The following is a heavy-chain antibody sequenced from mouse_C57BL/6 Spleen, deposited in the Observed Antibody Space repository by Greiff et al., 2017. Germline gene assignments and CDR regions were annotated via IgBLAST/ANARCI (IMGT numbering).Heavy chain of an antibody. CDR3: ARRAFGSDY. D-gene: IGHD1-1*02. CDR1: GYAFTNYL. CDR2: INPGSGGT. J-gene: IGHJ2*01. V-gene: IGHV1-54*01. Sequence: QVQLQQSGAELVRPGTSVKVSCKASGYAFTNYLIEWVKQRPGQGLEWIGVINPGSGGTNYNEKFKGKATLTADKSSSTAYMQLSSLTSEDSAVYFCARRAFGSDYWGQGTTLTVSS.